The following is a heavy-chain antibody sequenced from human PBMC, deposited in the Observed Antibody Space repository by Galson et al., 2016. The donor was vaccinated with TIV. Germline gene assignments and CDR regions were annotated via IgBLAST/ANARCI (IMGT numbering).Heavy chain of an antibody. J-gene: IGHJ5*02. Sequence: SLRLSCATSGFTFSRYGMHWVRQAPGKGLEWVAVIWYEGNNRDYADSVKGRFTISRDNSENTLYLHMNSLRVEDTAVYYCARMFGLDSGYDAWGQGTLVTVSS. D-gene: IGHD5-12*01. CDR2: IWYEGNNR. V-gene: IGHV3-33*01. CDR3: ARMFGLDSGYDA. CDR1: GFTFSRYG.